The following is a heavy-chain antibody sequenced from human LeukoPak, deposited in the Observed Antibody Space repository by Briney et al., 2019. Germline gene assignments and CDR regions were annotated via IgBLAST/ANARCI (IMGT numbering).Heavy chain of an antibody. CDR3: ARTIITFTYWFDP. J-gene: IGHJ5*02. D-gene: IGHD3-10*01. V-gene: IGHV4-39*07. CDR1: GGSISSSSYY. Sequence: SETLSLTCTVSGGSISSSSYYWGWIRQPPGKGLEWIGSIYYSGITYYNPSLKSRVTISVDTSKNQFSLKLSSVTAADTAVYYCARTIITFTYWFDPWGQGTLVTVSS. CDR2: IYYSGIT.